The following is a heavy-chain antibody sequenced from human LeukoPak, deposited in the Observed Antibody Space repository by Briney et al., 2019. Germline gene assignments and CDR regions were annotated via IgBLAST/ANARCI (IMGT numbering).Heavy chain of an antibody. CDR3: ARHRVGGWIDY. CDR1: GASISGSGYY. Sequence: PSETLSLTCAVSGASISGSGYYLGWIRQPPGKGLEWIGNIYYTGSTYYNASLQSRVTISIDTSKNQFSLRLNSVTAADTAMYYCARHRVGGWIDYWGQGTLVTVSS. V-gene: IGHV4-39*01. D-gene: IGHD6-19*01. CDR2: IYYTGST. J-gene: IGHJ4*02.